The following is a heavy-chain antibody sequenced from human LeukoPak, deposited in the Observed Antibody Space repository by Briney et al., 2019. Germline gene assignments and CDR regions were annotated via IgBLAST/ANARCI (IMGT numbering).Heavy chain of an antibody. V-gene: IGHV4-59*01. D-gene: IGHD3-3*01. Sequence: PSETLSLTCTVSGGSNSSYYWRWLRQPPGKGLEWIGYIYYSGSTNYNPSLKSRVTISVDTSKNQFSLKLSSVTAADTAVYYCARNSRGFRRSFDYWGQGTLVTVSS. J-gene: IGHJ4*02. CDR3: ARNSRGFRRSFDY. CDR2: IYYSGST. CDR1: GGSNSSYY.